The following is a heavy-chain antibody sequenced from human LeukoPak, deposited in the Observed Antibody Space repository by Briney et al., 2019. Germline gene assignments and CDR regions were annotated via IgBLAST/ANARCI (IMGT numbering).Heavy chain of an antibody. CDR2: INPNSGGT. Sequence: GASVKVSCKASGYIFTGFYIHWVRQAPGQGLEWMGWINPNSGGTKYARKFQGRVTMNRDTSISTVYMELSRLRSDDTAVYYCARGYDTTWDGWFDPWGQGTLVIVSS. CDR3: ARGYDTTWDGWFDP. V-gene: IGHV1-2*02. J-gene: IGHJ5*02. D-gene: IGHD1-26*01. CDR1: GYIFTGFY.